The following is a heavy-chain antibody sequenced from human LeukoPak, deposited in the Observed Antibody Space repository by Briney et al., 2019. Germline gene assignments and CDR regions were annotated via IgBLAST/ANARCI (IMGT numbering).Heavy chain of an antibody. V-gene: IGHV4-39*01. D-gene: IGHD5-12*01. Sequence: SETLSLTCTVSGGSISSSSYYWGWIRQPPGKGLGWIGSIYYSGSTYYNPSLKSRVTISVDTSKNQFSLKLSSVTAADTAVYYCARLGYSGYLSFDYWGQGTLVTVSS. CDR2: IYYSGST. J-gene: IGHJ4*02. CDR3: ARLGYSGYLSFDY. CDR1: GGSISSSSYY.